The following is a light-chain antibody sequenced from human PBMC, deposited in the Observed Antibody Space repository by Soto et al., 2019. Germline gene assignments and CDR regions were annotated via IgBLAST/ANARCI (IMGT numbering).Light chain of an antibody. CDR2: EGS. Sequence: ALTQPASVSGSPGQSITISCTGTSSDVGSYNLVSWYQQHPGKAPKLMIYEGSKRPSGVSNRFSGSKSGNTASLTISGLQAEDEADYYCCSYAGSRRVFGTGTKLTVL. J-gene: IGLJ1*01. CDR1: SSDVGSYNL. V-gene: IGLV2-23*01. CDR3: CSYAGSRRV.